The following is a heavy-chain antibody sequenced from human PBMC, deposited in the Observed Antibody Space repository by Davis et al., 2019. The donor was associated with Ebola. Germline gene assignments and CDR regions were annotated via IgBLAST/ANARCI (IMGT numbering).Heavy chain of an antibody. Sequence: LRLSCTVSGGSISSGGYYWSWIRQHPGKGLEWIGYIYYSGSTYYNPSLKSRVTISVDKSKNQFSLKLSSVTAADTAVYYCARGGVRYSSSWYYFDYWGQGTLVTVSS. CDR1: GGSISSGGYY. D-gene: IGHD6-13*01. V-gene: IGHV4-31*03. CDR2: IYYSGST. J-gene: IGHJ4*02. CDR3: ARGGVRYSSSWYYFDY.